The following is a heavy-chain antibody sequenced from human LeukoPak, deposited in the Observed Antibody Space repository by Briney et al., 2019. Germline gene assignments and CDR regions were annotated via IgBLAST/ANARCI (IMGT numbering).Heavy chain of an antibody. CDR2: IYYSGST. V-gene: IGHV4-59*12. CDR1: GGSISSYY. D-gene: IGHD3-16*02. J-gene: IGHJ4*02. CDR3: ARDIASSFDY. Sequence: SETLSLTCTVSGGSISSYYWSWIRQPPGKGLEWIGYIYYSGSTNYNPSLKSRVTISVDTSKNQFSLRLSSVTAADTAVYYCARDIASSFDYWGQGTLVTVSS.